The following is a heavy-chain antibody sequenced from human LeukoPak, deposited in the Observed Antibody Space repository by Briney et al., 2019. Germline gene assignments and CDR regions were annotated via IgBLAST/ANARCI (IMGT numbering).Heavy chain of an antibody. CDR2: INPNSGGT. D-gene: IGHD4-17*01. V-gene: IGHV1-2*06. Sequence: ASVKVSCKASGYTFTGYYMHWVRQAPGQGLEWMGRINPNSGGTNYAQKFQGRVTMTRDTSISTAYMELSGLRSDDTAVYYCARTYKPTEFDYWGQGTLVTVSS. CDR3: ARTYKPTEFDY. J-gene: IGHJ4*02. CDR1: GYTFTGYY.